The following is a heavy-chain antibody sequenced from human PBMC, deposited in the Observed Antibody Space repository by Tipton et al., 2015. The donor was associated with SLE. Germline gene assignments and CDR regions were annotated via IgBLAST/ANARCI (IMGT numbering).Heavy chain of an antibody. D-gene: IGHD5/OR15-5a*01. V-gene: IGHV4-59*01. CDR2: IYYSGST. J-gene: IGHJ3*02. Sequence: TLSLTCAVYGGSFSGYYWSWIRQPPGKGLEWIGYIYYSGSTNYNPSLKSRVTISVDTSKNQFSLKLSSVTAADTAVYYCARAIVSTIGAFDIWGQGTMVTVSS. CDR3: ARAIVSTIGAFDI. CDR1: GGSFSGYY.